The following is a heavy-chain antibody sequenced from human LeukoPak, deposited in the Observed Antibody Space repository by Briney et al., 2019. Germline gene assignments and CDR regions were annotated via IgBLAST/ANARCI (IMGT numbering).Heavy chain of an antibody. CDR2: INPSGGST. V-gene: IGHV1-46*01. CDR1: AYTFTNYY. CDR3: ARFVLEATFDY. D-gene: IGHD1-26*01. Sequence: ASVKVSCKASAYTFTNYYIHWVRQAPGQGLEWMGIINPSGGSTSYAQKFQGRVTMTRDTSASTAYMELSSLRSEDTAVYYCARFVLEATFDYWGQGTLVTVSS. J-gene: IGHJ4*02.